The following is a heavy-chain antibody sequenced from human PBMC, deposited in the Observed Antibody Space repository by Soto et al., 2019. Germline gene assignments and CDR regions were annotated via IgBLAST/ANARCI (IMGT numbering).Heavy chain of an antibody. J-gene: IGHJ5*01. CDR3: ARGYSRPDGFDS. D-gene: IGHD5-12*01. V-gene: IGHV4-31*03. Sequence: QVQLQESGPGLMKPSQTLSLTCTVSGGYISTAGSFWSWVRQHPGKGLGWIGYMSHSETTHYNSPLKSRVTISIDTSKNQFSLHLDSVTAADTAVYYCARGYSRPDGFDSWGPGTLVIVSS. CDR1: GGYISTAGSF. CDR2: MSHSETT.